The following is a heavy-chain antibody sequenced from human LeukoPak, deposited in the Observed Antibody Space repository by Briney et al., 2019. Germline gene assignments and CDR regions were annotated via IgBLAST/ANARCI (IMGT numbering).Heavy chain of an antibody. V-gene: IGHV3-23*01. CDR2: LTNSGGSGGVT. Sequence: GGSLRLSCAASGFTFSTYAMSWVRQAPGKGLEWVSALTNSGGSGGVTYYADSVKGRFIISRDNSKSTLYLQLSSLRAEDTAVYYCAKAMSTDHYDSRGFYRVDFDSWGQGTLVTVSS. CDR3: AKAMSTDHYDSRGFYRVDFDS. D-gene: IGHD3-22*01. CDR1: GFTFSTYA. J-gene: IGHJ4*02.